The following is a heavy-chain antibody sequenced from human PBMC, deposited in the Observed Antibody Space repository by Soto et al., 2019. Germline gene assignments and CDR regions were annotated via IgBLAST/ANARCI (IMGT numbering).Heavy chain of an antibody. CDR3: AKCGSPLLYCSGGSCYYAGWFDP. J-gene: IGHJ5*02. CDR2: ISGSGGST. Sequence: GGSLRLSCAASGFTFSSYAMSWVRQAPGKGLEWVSAISGSGGSTYYADSVKGRFTISRDNSKNTLYLQMNSLRAEDTAVYYCAKCGSPLLYCSGGSCYYAGWFDPWGQGTLVTVSS. D-gene: IGHD2-15*01. V-gene: IGHV3-23*01. CDR1: GFTFSSYA.